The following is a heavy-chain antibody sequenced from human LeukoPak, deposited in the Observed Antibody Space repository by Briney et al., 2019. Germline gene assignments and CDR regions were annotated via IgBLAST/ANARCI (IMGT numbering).Heavy chain of an antibody. CDR3: AGYSSGWLLEYYYYMDV. V-gene: IGHV4-38-2*02. D-gene: IGHD6-19*01. CDR1: GYSISSGYY. Sequence: SETLSLTCTVSGYSISSGYYWGWIRQPPGKGLEWIGSIYHSGSTYYNPSLKSRVTISVDTSKNQFSLKLSSVTAADTAVYYCAGYSSGWLLEYYYYMDVWGKGTTVTVSS. CDR2: IYHSGST. J-gene: IGHJ6*03.